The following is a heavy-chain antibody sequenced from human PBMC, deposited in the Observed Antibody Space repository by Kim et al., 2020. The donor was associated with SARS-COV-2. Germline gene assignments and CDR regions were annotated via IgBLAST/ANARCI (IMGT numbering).Heavy chain of an antibody. D-gene: IGHD1-20*01. J-gene: IGHJ2*01. Sequence: PSLKSRVTMSVDTSKNQLSLKLTFVAAADTAIYYCAKANTLITANWFFDLWGRGTLVTVSS. V-gene: IGHV4-4*07. CDR3: AKANTLITANWFFDL.